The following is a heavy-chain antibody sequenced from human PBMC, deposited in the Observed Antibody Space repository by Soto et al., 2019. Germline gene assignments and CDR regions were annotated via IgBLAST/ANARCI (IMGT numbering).Heavy chain of an antibody. D-gene: IGHD1-26*01. V-gene: IGHV4-31*03. Sequence: QVQLEESGPGLVKASQTLSLTCTVSGGPISTGGHFWSWIRQHPKKGLEWIGYIYYSGTTNYNASHKSRATISVDTPKTQFSLKLSSVTAADTAVYYCARVVSGSYFDCWGQGTLVTVSS. CDR1: GGPISTGGHF. CDR3: ARVVSGSYFDC. J-gene: IGHJ4*02. CDR2: IYYSGTT.